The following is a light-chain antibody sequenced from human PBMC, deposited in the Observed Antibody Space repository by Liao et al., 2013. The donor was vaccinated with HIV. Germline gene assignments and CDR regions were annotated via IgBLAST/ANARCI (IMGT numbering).Light chain of an antibody. CDR1: KLGDKF. Sequence: SYELTQPPSVSVSPGQTASITCSGDKLGDKFACWYQQKPGQSPVVVIYQDFLRPSGIPERFSGSNSGNTATLTISGTQALDEADYYCQAWDITTGVFGAGTTLTVL. CDR2: QDF. J-gene: IGLJ3*02. CDR3: QAWDITTGV. V-gene: IGLV3-1*01.